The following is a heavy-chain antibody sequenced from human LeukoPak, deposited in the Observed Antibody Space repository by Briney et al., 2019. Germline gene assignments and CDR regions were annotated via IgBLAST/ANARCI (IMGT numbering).Heavy chain of an antibody. Sequence: ASVKVSCKASGYTFTTSTMSWVRQAPGQGLEWMGWINTKTGGPTYAQGVTGRFVFYSDTSVSTAYLQISSLKAEDTAVYYCARAHQPLGGLSFPDSWGQGTLVTVSS. V-gene: IGHV7-4-1*02. CDR2: INTKTGGP. D-gene: IGHD3-16*02. CDR1: GYTFTTST. CDR3: ARAHQPLGGLSFPDS. J-gene: IGHJ5*01.